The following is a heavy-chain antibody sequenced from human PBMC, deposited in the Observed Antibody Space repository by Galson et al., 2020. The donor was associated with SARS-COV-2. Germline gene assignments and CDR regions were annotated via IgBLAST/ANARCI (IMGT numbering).Heavy chain of an antibody. CDR3: ARRTTYSGSWDFDY. CDR2: IYSSGST. J-gene: IGHJ4*02. D-gene: IGHD6-13*01. Sequence: SETLSLTCSVPGGSISTSTYAWGWIRQPPGKGLEWIGTIYSSGSTYYNPSLKSRVTIFVDASKNQLSLKLSSATATDTAVYYCARRTTYSGSWDFDYWCQGTLVTVSS. V-gene: IGHV4-39*01. CDR1: GGSISTSTYA.